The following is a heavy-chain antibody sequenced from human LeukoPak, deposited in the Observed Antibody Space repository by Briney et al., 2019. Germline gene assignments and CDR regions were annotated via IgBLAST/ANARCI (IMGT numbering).Heavy chain of an antibody. CDR3: ARAPPSYRYYYYYMDV. V-gene: IGHV4-59*01. J-gene: IGHJ6*03. Sequence: SETLSLTCTVSGGSISSYYWSWIRQPPGKGREWIGYIYYSGSTNYNPPLKSRVTISVDTSKNQCSLKLSSVTAADTAVYYCARAPPSYRYYYYYMDVWGKGTTVTVSS. CDR2: IYYSGST. CDR1: GGSISSYY. D-gene: IGHD1-26*01.